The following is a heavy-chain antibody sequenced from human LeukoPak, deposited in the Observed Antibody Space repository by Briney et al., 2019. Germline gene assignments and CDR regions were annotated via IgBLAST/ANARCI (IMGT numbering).Heavy chain of an antibody. V-gene: IGHV3-30*04. CDR2: ISFDGGNK. Sequence: PGGSLRLSCAASGFTFSSYSMHWVRQAPGKGLEWVAVISFDGGNKYYADSVKGRFTISRDNSKNTLYLQMTSLKPEDTAVYYCARDHDFWKNWFDPWGQGTLVTVSS. CDR3: ARDHDFWKNWFDP. J-gene: IGHJ5*02. CDR1: GFTFSSYS. D-gene: IGHD3-3*01.